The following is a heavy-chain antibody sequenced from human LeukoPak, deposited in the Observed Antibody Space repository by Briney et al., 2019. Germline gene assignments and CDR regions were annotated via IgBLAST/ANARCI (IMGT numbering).Heavy chain of an antibody. V-gene: IGHV3-30*18. Sequence: GGSLRLSCVASGFTFGGFGIHWVRRAPGKPPEWVAVTSYNGRHEYYGESVKGRFTISRDNSKNSLYLQMNSLRVEDTAVYYCAKVANYHYGSETYYFFEHWGQGTPVTASS. D-gene: IGHD3-10*01. CDR1: GFTFGGFG. J-gene: IGHJ4*02. CDR3: AKVANYHYGSETYYFFEH. CDR2: TSYNGRHE.